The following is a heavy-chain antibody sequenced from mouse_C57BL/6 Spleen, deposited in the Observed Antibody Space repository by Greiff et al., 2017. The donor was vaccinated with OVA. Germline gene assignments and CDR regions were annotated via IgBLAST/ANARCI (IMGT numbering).Heavy chain of an antibody. CDR2: INPNNGGT. V-gene: IGHV1-26*01. J-gene: IGHJ3*01. CDR1: GYTFTDYY. CDR3: ASKDYYGSRGTFAY. Sequence: VQLQQSGPELVKPGASVKISCKASGYTFTDYYMNWVKQSHGKSLEWIGDINPNNGGTSYNQKFKGKATLTVDESSSTAYMELRSLTSEDSAVYYCASKDYYGSRGTFAYWGQGTLVTVSA. D-gene: IGHD1-1*01.